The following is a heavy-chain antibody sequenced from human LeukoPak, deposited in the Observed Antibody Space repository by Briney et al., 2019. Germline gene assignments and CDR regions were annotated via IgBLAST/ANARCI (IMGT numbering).Heavy chain of an antibody. D-gene: IGHD6-19*01. CDR1: GDSISINDYY. V-gene: IGHV4-39*01. J-gene: IGHJ4*02. CDR3: ARHSGWYRFDY. CDR2: IYYTGST. Sequence: SETLSLTCVVSGDSISINDYYWGWIRQSPGKGLEWIGSIYYTGSTYYNPSLKSRLTISVDTSTNQFSLKLSSVTAADTAVYYRARHSGWYRFDYWGQGTLVTVSS.